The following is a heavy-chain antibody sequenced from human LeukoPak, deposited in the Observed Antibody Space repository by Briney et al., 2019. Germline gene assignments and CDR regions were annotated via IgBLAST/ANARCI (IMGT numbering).Heavy chain of an antibody. V-gene: IGHV1-3*01. CDR3: ARASFSGGSCYDY. Sequence: ASVKVSFKASGYTFTSYAMHWVRQAPGQRLEWMGWINAGNGNTKYSQKFQGRVTITRDTSASTAYMELSSLRSEDTAVYYCARASFSGGSCYDYWGQGTLVTVSS. CDR2: INAGNGNT. J-gene: IGHJ4*02. D-gene: IGHD2-15*01. CDR1: GYTFTSYA.